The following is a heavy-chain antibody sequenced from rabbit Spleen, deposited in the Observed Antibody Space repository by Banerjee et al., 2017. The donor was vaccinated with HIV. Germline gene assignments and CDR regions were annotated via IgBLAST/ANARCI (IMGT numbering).Heavy chain of an antibody. CDR1: GFDITRSYA. V-gene: IGHV1S45*01. CDR3: ARDTGTSFSSYGMDL. D-gene: IGHD7-1*01. Sequence: QEQLVESGGGLVQPGGSLKLSCKASGFDITRSYAISWVRQAPGKGLEWISCIAGSSSGFTYSATWATGRFTISKTSSTTVTLQMTSLTVADTATYFCARDTGTSFSSYGMDLWGQGTLVTVS. J-gene: IGHJ6*01. CDR2: IAGSSSGFT.